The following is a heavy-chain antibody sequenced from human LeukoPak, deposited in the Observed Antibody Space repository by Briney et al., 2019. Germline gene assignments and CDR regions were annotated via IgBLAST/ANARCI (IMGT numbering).Heavy chain of an antibody. CDR3: ARDSGWGTGFDD. J-gene: IGHJ4*02. CDR2: INSGGSST. D-gene: IGHD6-19*01. Sequence: GGSLRLSCAAPGFTFKTYWMHWVRHAPGKGLVWVSRINSGGSSTNYADSVKGRFIISRDNAKNTLYLQMNSLRAEDTAVYYCARDSGWGTGFDDWGQGTLVSVSS. V-gene: IGHV3-74*01. CDR1: GFTFKTYW.